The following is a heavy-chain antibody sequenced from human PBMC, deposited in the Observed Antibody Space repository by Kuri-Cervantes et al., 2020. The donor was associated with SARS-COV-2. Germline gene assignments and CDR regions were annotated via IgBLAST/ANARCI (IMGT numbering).Heavy chain of an antibody. V-gene: IGHV4-38-2*01. CDR3: AKVLGGSTSLRFDD. CDR1: GYSISSGYY. CDR2: VYHSGST. J-gene: IGHJ4*02. Sequence: GSLRLSCAVSGYSISSGYYWGWIRQPPGRGLEWIGSVYHSGSTYYNPSLKSRVTISVDTSKNQFSLRLTSVTAADTAVYYCAKVLGGSTSLRFDDWGQGTLVTVSS. D-gene: IGHD3-16*02.